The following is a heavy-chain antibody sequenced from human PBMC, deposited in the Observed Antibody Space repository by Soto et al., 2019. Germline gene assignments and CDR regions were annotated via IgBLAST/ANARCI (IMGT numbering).Heavy chain of an antibody. CDR1: GYTFTSYA. Sequence: QVQLVQSGAEVKKPGASVKVSCKASGYTFTSYAMHWVRQALGQRLEWMGWINAGNGNTKYSQKFQGRVTITRDTSASTAYMELSSLRSEDTAVYYCARALITMVRGVPVGGMDVWGQGTTVTVSS. CDR3: ARALITMVRGVPVGGMDV. D-gene: IGHD3-10*01. V-gene: IGHV1-3*01. J-gene: IGHJ6*02. CDR2: INAGNGNT.